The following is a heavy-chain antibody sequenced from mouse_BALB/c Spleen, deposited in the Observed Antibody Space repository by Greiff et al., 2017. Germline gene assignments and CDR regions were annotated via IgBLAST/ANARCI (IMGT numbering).Heavy chain of an antibody. J-gene: IGHJ4*01. CDR1: GFTFSSFG. CDR3: AKGLTFYYYAMDY. CDR2: ISIGSSTI. Sequence: EVQRVESGGGLVQPGGSRKLSCAASGFTFSSFGMHWVRQAPEKGLEWVAYISIGSSTIYYADTVKGRFTISRDNPKNTLFLQMTSQRSEDTAMYYCAKGLTFYYYAMDYWGQGTSVTVSS. V-gene: IGHV5-17*02. D-gene: IGHD4-1*01.